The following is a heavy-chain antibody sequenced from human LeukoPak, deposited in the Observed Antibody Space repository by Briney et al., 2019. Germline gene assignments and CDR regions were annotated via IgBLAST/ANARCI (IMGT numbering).Heavy chain of an antibody. J-gene: IGHJ6*02. D-gene: IGHD6-19*01. CDR3: ARDITYSSGWYYYYYYGMDV. CDR2: INGDGSWT. V-gene: IGHV3-74*01. CDR1: GNYW. Sequence: GGSLRLSCAASGNYWMHWVRQAPGKGLVWVSHINGDGSWTTYADSVKGRFTISRDNSKNTLYLQMNSLRAEDTAVYYCARDITYSSGWYYYYYYGMDVWGQGTTATVSS.